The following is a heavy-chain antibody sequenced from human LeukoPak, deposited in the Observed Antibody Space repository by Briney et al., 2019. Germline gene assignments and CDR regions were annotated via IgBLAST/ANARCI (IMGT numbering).Heavy chain of an antibody. J-gene: IGHJ4*02. CDR2: ISGGGRTT. Sequence: GGSLRLSCAASGFTFSNHVMSWVRQAPGKELQWVAVISGGGRTTEYEDFVKGRFTISRDNSKNTLSLQMNSLTVEDTAIYFCAKNVVVKRYIDFWGQGTLVTVSS. CDR1: GFTFSNHV. D-gene: IGHD2-15*01. V-gene: IGHV3-23*01. CDR3: AKNVVVKRYIDF.